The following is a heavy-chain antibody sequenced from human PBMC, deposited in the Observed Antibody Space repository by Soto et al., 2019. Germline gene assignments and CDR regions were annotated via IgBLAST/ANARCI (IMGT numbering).Heavy chain of an antibody. CDR1: GYSFTSYW. CDR2: IYPGDSDT. Sequence: GESLKISCKGSGYSFTSYWIGWVRQMPGKGLEWMGIIYPGDSDTRYSTSFQGQVTISADKSITTAYLQWSSLKASDTAMYYCARSRTSYCTNGVCSPYYYYYGMDVWGQGTTVTVSS. V-gene: IGHV5-51*01. D-gene: IGHD2-8*01. J-gene: IGHJ6*02. CDR3: ARSRTSYCTNGVCSPYYYYYGMDV.